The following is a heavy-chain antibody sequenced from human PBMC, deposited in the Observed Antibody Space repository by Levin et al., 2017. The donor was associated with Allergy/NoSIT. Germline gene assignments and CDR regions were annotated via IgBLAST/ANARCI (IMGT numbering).Heavy chain of an antibody. CDR1: GFSLSTNGMR. D-gene: IGHD1-26*01. CDR2: IDWDDDK. V-gene: IGHV2-70*04. J-gene: IGHJ4*02. Sequence: SGPTLVKPTQTLTLTCTFSGFSLSTNGMRVSWIRQPPGKALEWLARIDWDDDKFYITSLKTRLTISKDTSKNQVVLTVTNMDPVDTATYYCARDSGTLGDFDYWGQGILVTVSS. CDR3: ARDSGTLGDFDY.